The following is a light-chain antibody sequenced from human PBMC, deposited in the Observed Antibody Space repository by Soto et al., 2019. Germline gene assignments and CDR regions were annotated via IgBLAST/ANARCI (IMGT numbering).Light chain of an antibody. CDR3: QQFNTLPRT. J-gene: IGKJ4*01. CDR2: DAS. Sequence: DIQMTQSPSSLSASVGERVSITCQASQDIGNYLIWYQQKPGEAPKLLIHDASILQTGVPSRFSGSGSGTDFIFTIGSLQPQDTGTYYCQQFNTLPRTFGGGTKMDIK. V-gene: IGKV1-33*01. CDR1: QDIGNY.